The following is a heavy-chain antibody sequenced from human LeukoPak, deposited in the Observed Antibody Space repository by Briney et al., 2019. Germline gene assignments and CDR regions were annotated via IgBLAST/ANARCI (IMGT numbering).Heavy chain of an antibody. D-gene: IGHD3-22*01. J-gene: IGHJ3*01. CDR2: IHTSEST. CDR3: ASLSSGAGFDV. Sequence: SETLSLTCSVSGAYISNYYCTCGRQSAAQGLEWIGRIHTSESTIYNPSLKSRVTMSLDTPKDQLSLTLTSVTAADSAMYYCASLSSGAGFDVWGQGTVVTVSS. CDR1: GAYISNYY. V-gene: IGHV4-4*07.